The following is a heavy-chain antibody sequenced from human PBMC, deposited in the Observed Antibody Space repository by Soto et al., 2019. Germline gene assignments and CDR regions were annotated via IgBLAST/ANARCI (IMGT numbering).Heavy chain of an antibody. J-gene: IGHJ6*02. CDR3: ARDVFRFGELSYGMDV. V-gene: IGHV1-2*04. D-gene: IGHD3-10*01. CDR2: INPNSGGT. CDR1: GYTFTGYY. Sequence: ASVKVSCKASGYTFTGYYMHWVRQAPGQGLEWMGWINPNSGGTNYAQKFQGWVTMTRDTSISTAYMELSRLRSDVTAVYYCARDVFRFGELSYGMDVWGQGTTVTVSS.